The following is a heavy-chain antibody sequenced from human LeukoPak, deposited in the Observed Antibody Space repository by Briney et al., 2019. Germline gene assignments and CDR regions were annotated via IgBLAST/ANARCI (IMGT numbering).Heavy chain of an antibody. CDR2: INSDGSST. CDR3: AREGTGTNFDY. Sequence: GALILSCAASGFTFSSYWVHWVRQAPGKGLVWVSRINSDGSSTSYADSVKGRFTISRDNAKNTLYLQMNSLRAEDTAVYYCAREGTGTNFDYWGQGTLVTVSS. CDR1: GFTFSSYW. J-gene: IGHJ4*02. D-gene: IGHD1-1*01. V-gene: IGHV3-74*01.